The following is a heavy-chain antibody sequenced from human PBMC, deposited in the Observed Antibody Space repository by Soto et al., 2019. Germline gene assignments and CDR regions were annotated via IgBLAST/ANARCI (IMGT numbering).Heavy chain of an antibody. J-gene: IGHJ5*02. CDR1: GGPITSCX. V-gene: IGHV4-59*01. Sequence: PSETXSLNYLLSGGPITSCXGRSIRQFLGKGLEWIAYTSYTDXTNDNTSLKSRVTTSIYTSKNQLSLKLTSITAAETAVYYCARDMHAGFTHYFDPWGQGNLVTVSS. D-gene: IGHD1-26*01. CDR3: ARDMHAGFTHYFDP. CDR2: TSYTDXT.